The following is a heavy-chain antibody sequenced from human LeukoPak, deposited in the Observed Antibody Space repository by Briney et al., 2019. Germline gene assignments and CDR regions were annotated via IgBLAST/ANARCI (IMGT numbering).Heavy chain of an antibody. CDR2: INPSGGST. J-gene: IGHJ4*02. CDR1: GYTFTSYY. D-gene: IGHD6-19*01. CDR3: ARARGGSGWFILYFDY. Sequence: DSVKVSCKASGYTFTSYYMHWVRQAPGQGLEWMGIINPSGGSTSYAQKFQGRVTMTRDTSTSTVYMELSSLRSEDTAVYYCARARGGSGWFILYFDYWGQGTLVTVSS. V-gene: IGHV1-46*01.